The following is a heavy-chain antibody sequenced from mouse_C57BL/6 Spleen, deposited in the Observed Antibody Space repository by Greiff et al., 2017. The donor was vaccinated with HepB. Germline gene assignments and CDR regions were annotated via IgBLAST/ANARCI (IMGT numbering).Heavy chain of an antibody. V-gene: IGHV1-26*01. J-gene: IGHJ2*01. D-gene: IGHD4-1*01. CDR1: GYTFTDYY. CDR2: INPNNGGT. CDR3: ARSPNWLFDY. Sequence: EVQLQQSGPELVKPGASVKISCKASGYTFTDYYMNWVKQSHGKSLEWIGDINPNNGGTSYNQKFKGKATLTVDKSSSTAYMELRSLTSEDSAVYYCARSPNWLFDYWGQGTTLTVSS.